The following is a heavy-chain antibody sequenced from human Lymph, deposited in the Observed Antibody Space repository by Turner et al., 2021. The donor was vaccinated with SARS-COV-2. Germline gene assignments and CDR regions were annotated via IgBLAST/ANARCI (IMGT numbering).Heavy chain of an antibody. J-gene: IGHJ6*02. Sequence: EVQLVESGGGLVQPGGSLRLSCAASGFTVSSNYMTWVRQVAGKGLGCVSVIYSGGSTYYADSVKGRFTISRHNSKHTLYLQMNSLRAEDTAVYYCARDEGDYYMDVWGQGTTVTVSS. CDR1: GFTVSSNY. CDR3: ARDEGDYYMDV. CDR2: IYSGGST. V-gene: IGHV3-53*04.